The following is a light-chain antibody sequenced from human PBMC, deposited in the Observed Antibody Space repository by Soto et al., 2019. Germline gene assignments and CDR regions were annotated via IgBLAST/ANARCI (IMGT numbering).Light chain of an antibody. Sequence: QSVLTQPASVSGSPGQSITISCTGTSSDVGSYNLVSWYQQHPGKAPKLMIYEGSKRPSGVSNRFSGSKSGNTASLTISGLQAEDEADYYCSSYTSSSTPSYVFGTGTKVTVL. CDR2: EGS. J-gene: IGLJ1*01. CDR1: SSDVGSYNL. CDR3: SSYTSSSTPSYV. V-gene: IGLV2-14*02.